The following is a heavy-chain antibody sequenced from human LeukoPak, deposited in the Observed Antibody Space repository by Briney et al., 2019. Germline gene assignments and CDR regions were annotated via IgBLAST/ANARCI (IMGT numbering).Heavy chain of an antibody. V-gene: IGHV1-69*04. CDR2: IIPILGIA. Sequence: SVKISCKASGGTFSSYAINWVRQAPGQGLEWMGRIIPILGIANYAQKFQGRVTITADKSTSTAYMELSSLRSEDTAVYYCASREMGPGFTDYWGQGTLVTVSS. D-gene: IGHD1-26*01. J-gene: IGHJ4*02. CDR3: ASREMGPGFTDY. CDR1: GGTFSSYA.